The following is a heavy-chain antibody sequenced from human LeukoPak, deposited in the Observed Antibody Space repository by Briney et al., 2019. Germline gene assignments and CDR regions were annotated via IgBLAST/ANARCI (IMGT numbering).Heavy chain of an antibody. CDR3: FAYDSDTSLDY. J-gene: IGHJ4*02. D-gene: IGHD3-22*01. CDR2: ISAYNGNT. V-gene: IGHV1-18*04. Sequence: ASVKVSYKASGYTFTSYYMHWVRQAPGQGLEWMGWISAYNGNTNYAQKLQGRVTMTTDTSTSTAYMELRSLRSDDTAVYYCFAYDSDTSLDYWGQGTLVSVSS. CDR1: GYTFTSYY.